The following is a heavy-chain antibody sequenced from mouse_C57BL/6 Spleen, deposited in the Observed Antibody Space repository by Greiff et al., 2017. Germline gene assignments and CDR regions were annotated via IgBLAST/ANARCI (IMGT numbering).Heavy chain of an antibody. V-gene: IGHV2-6-1*01. CDR3: ARQNWDWYFDV. D-gene: IGHD4-1*01. CDR1: GFSLSSYG. CDR2: IWSDGSP. Sequence: QVQLKESGPGLVAPSQSLSITCTVSGFSLSSYGVHWVRQPPGKGLEWLVVIWSDGSPTYTSAPTSSLHISKNNYKSQVFLKMNILQTDDTAMYYGARQNWDWYFDVWGTGTTVTVSS. J-gene: IGHJ1*03.